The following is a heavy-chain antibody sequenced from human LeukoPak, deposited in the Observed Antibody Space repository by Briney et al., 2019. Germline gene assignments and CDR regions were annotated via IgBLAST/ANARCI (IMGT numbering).Heavy chain of an antibody. V-gene: IGHV3-74*01. D-gene: IGHD1-26*01. CDR2: ISGDGTTT. J-gene: IGHJ4*02. Sequence: GGSLRLSCAASGLTFSSYWMHWVRQAPGKGLMWVSRISGDGTTTTYADSVKGRFTISRDNAENTLYLQMNSLTAEDTAVYYCARVLDGVGATRSFDYWGQGTLVTVSS. CDR1: GLTFSSYW. CDR3: ARVLDGVGATRSFDY.